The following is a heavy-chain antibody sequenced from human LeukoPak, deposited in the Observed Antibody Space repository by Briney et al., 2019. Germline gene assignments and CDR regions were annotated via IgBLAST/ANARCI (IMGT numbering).Heavy chain of an antibody. CDR3: AREVMDNLRFDY. D-gene: IGHD1-14*01. CDR1: GYTFTSYY. CDR2: INPSGGDT. J-gene: IGHJ4*02. Sequence: ASVKVSCKASGYTFTSYYMHWVRQAPGQGLEWMGIINPSGGDTSYAQKFQGRLTMTRDASTNTVYMELTSLRSEDTAVYYCAREVMDNLRFDYWGQGTLVTVSS. V-gene: IGHV1-46*01.